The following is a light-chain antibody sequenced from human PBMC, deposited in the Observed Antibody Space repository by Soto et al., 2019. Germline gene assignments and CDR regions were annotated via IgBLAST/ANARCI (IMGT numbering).Light chain of an antibody. V-gene: IGKV3-15*01. CDR3: QQDKNWPPLT. Sequence: EIVMTQSPATLSVSPGERATLSCRASQSVSSNLAWYQQKPGQAPKLLIYGAFTRATGIRARFSGSGSGTEFTLTISSLQSEDFAVYYCQQDKNWPPLTFGGGTKLEIK. CDR1: QSVSSN. J-gene: IGKJ4*01. CDR2: GAF.